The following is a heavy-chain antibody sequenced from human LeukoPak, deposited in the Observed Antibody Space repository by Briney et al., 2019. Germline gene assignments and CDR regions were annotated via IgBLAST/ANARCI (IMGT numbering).Heavy chain of an antibody. D-gene: IGHD2-21*02. CDR2: ISTSGGST. CDR1: GFTFSSYA. J-gene: IGHJ4*02. Sequence: GGSLRLSCAASGFTFSSYAMSWVRQAPGKGLEWVSTISTSGGSTYYADSVKGRFTISRDNSKNTLYLQMNSLRAEDTAVCYCANTVTKGYWGQGTLVTVSS. V-gene: IGHV3-23*01. CDR3: ANTVTKGY.